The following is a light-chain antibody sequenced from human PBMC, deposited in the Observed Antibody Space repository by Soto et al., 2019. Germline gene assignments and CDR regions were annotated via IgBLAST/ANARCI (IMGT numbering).Light chain of an antibody. CDR1: QSVSSSY. Sequence: EIVLTQSPGTLSLSPGERATLSCRASQSVSSSYLAWYQQKPGQAPRLLIYGASSRATGIPDRFSGSGSGXXXXXXISXXXPXDFXVYYCQQYGSSLVSFGQGTKVEIK. J-gene: IGKJ1*01. CDR3: QQYGSSLVS. CDR2: GAS. V-gene: IGKV3-20*01.